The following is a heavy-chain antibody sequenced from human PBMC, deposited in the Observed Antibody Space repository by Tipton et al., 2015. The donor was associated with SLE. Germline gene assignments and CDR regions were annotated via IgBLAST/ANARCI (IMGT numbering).Heavy chain of an antibody. Sequence: TLSLTCTVSGGSISSGSYYWSWIRQPPGKGLEWIGEINHSGSTNYNPSLKSRVTISVDTSKNQFSLKLSSVTAADTAVYYCAGASINYYDSSGSRDYWGQGTLVTVSS. V-gene: IGHV4-39*07. CDR3: AGASINYYDSSGSRDY. J-gene: IGHJ4*02. CDR1: GGSISSGSYY. D-gene: IGHD3-22*01. CDR2: INHSGST.